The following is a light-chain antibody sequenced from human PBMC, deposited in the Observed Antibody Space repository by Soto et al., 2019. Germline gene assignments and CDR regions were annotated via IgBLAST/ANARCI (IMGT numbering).Light chain of an antibody. J-gene: IGKJ2*01. CDR1: QSLLDSDDGNTY. V-gene: IGKV2-40*01. CDR3: MQRIEFPYT. Sequence: DIVMTQTPLSLPVTPGEPASISCRSSQSLLDSDDGNTYLDWYLQKPGQSPQLLIYTLPYRASGVPDRFSGSGSGTDFTLKISRVEAEDVGVYYGMQRIEFPYTFGQGTKLEIK. CDR2: TLP.